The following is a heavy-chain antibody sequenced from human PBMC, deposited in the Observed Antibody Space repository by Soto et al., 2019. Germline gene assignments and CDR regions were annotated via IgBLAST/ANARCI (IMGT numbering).Heavy chain of an antibody. J-gene: IGHJ6*02. CDR3: ARDGEGPRYDSSGETYYYYYYGMDV. CDR1: GFTFSSYS. V-gene: IGHV3-21*01. D-gene: IGHD3-22*01. CDR2: ISSSSSYI. Sequence: GGSQRLSCAAPGFTFSSYSMNWFRQAPGKGLEWVSSISSSSSYIYYADSVKGRFTISRDNAKNSLYLQMNSLRAEDTAVYYCARDGEGPRYDSSGETYYYYYYGMDVWGQGTTVTVSS.